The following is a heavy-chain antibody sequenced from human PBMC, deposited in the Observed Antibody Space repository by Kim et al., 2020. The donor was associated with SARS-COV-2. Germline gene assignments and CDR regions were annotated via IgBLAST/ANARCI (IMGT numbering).Heavy chain of an antibody. CDR3: ATTYSSGLDV. Sequence: GGSLRLSCAASGFTFSNYWMHWVRQAPGKGLVWVSRINTDGSTISYADSVKGRFTISRDNAKNTLFLQMNSLRAEDTAVYYCATTYSSGLDVWGQGTTAT. J-gene: IGHJ6*02. D-gene: IGHD4-4*01. CDR2: INTDGSTI. CDR1: GFTFSNYW. V-gene: IGHV3-74*01.